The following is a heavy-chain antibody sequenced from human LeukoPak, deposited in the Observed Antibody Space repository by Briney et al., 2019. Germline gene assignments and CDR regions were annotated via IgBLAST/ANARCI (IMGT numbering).Heavy chain of an antibody. CDR3: ARGRLRLLWFGESTPNLGQSPRLDY. CDR2: INHSGST. CDR1: GGSFSGYY. J-gene: IGHJ4*02. D-gene: IGHD3-10*01. V-gene: IGHV4-34*01. Sequence: SETLSLTCAVYGGSFSGYYWSWIRQPPGKGLEWIGEINHSGSTNYNPSLKSRVTISVDTSKNQFSLKLSSVTAADTAVYYCARGRLRLLWFGESTPNLGQSPRLDYWGQGTLVTVSS.